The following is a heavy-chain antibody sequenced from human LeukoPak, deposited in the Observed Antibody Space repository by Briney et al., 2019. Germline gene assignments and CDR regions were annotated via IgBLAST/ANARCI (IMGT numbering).Heavy chain of an antibody. CDR3: ARVRWFGELYGAFDI. Sequence: PGGSLRLSCAASGFTFSTYWMTWVRQAPGKGLEWVANIKQDGSEKYFVDSVKGRFTISRDNANNSLYLQMNSLRAEDTAVYYCARVRWFGELYGAFDIWGQGTMVTVSS. CDR2: IKQDGSEK. J-gene: IGHJ3*02. D-gene: IGHD3-10*01. V-gene: IGHV3-7*01. CDR1: GFTFSTYW.